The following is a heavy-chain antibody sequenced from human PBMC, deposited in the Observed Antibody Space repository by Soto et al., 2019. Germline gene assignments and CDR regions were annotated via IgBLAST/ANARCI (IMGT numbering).Heavy chain of an antibody. J-gene: IGHJ5*02. D-gene: IGHD5-18*01. CDR1: GGSISNYY. CDR3: AKDSGYNYGYFQWFYP. Sequence: PSETLSLTCTVSGGSISNYYWSWIRQPPGRGLEWIGHIFYSGSTNYNPALKSRVTISVDTSKSQFSLKLSSVTAADTAVYYCAKDSGYNYGYFQWFYPWGQGTLVTVSS. CDR2: IFYSGST. V-gene: IGHV4-59*01.